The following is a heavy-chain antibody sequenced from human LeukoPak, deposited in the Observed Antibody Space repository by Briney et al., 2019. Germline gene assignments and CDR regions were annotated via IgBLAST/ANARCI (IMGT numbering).Heavy chain of an antibody. D-gene: IGHD5-24*01. Sequence: PSETLSLTCTVSGYSISSGYYWGWSRPPPGKGLEWIGKIYHSGSTYYNPSLKSRVTISVDTSKNQFSLKLSSVTAADTAVYYCARGPHIPEDGYNYGLFPWKKDYYYGMDVWGQGTTVTVSS. V-gene: IGHV4-38-2*02. CDR1: GYSISSGYY. J-gene: IGHJ6*02. CDR3: ARGPHIPEDGYNYGLFPWKKDYYYGMDV. CDR2: IYHSGST.